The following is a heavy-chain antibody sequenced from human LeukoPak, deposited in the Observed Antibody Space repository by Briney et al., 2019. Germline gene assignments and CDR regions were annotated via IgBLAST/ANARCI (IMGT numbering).Heavy chain of an antibody. J-gene: IGHJ4*02. CDR2: IIPIFGTA. D-gene: IGHD6-19*01. V-gene: IGHV1-69*05. CDR1: GGTFSSYA. CDR3: AIHRTSPGNIAVAGSFDY. Sequence: SVKVSCKASGGTFSSYAISWVRQAPGQGLEWMGGIIPIFGTANYAQKFQGRVTITTDESTSTAYMELSSLRSEDTAVYYCAIHRTSPGNIAVAGSFDYWGQGTLVTVSS.